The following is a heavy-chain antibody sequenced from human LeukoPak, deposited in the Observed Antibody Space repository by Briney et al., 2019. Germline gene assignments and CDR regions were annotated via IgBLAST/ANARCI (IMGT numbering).Heavy chain of an antibody. CDR3: ARGTSSYYDRSGYYPNCDF. CDR2: ISYDGSNK. D-gene: IGHD3-22*01. Sequence: GRSLRLSCALSGLTFSTYAIRWVRTAPGNGLEWVAVISYDGSNKYYANSVKGRFTISRDNSKNTLNLQMNSLRAADTAVYYCARGTSSYYDRSGYYPNCDFWGQGTLVTVSS. J-gene: IGHJ4*02. CDR1: GLTFSTYA. V-gene: IGHV3-30*01.